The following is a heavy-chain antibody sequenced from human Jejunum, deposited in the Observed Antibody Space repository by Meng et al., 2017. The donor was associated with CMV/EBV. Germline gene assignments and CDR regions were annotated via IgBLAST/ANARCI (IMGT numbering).Heavy chain of an antibody. CDR2: SNANGRST. D-gene: IGHD2-21*02. CDR1: TYAFHD. J-gene: IGHJ4*02. CDR3: GKDDRGDHSN. V-gene: IGHV3-23*01. Sequence: VVVLVKRCGLVETGASMPLACAVCTYAFHDMSRVRQAPGEGMEWVYASNANGRSTYYADSVEGRFTITTDNSKYTVLRQVRSLRTAVNDIDYCGKDDRGDHSNWGQGTLVTVSS.